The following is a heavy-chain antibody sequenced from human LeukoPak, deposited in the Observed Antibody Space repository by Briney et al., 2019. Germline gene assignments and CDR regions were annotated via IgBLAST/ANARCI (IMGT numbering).Heavy chain of an antibody. CDR1: GFTFSSYA. J-gene: IGHJ3*02. V-gene: IGHV3-23*01. CDR2: ISGRGVST. D-gene: IGHD3-22*01. CDR3: VNGDSSGYQTSDAFDI. Sequence: GGSLRLSCAASGFTFSSYAMTWVRQASGKGLEWVSAISGRGVSTYYADSVKGRFTISRDNSKNTLYLQMNSLRAEDTAVYYCVNGDSSGYQTSDAFDIWGQGTMVTVSS.